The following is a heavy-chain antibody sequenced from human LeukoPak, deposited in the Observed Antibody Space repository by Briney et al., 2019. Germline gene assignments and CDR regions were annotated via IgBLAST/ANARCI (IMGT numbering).Heavy chain of an antibody. D-gene: IGHD6-19*01. CDR3: ARSEQWLVPSFDY. V-gene: IGHV3-53*01. J-gene: IGHJ4*02. CDR2: IYSGGST. Sequence: GGSLRVSCAASGFTFSSYAMSWVRQAPGKGLEWVSVIYSGGSTYYADSVKGRFTISRDNSKNTLYLQMNSLRAEDTAVYYCARSEQWLVPSFDYWGQGTLVTVSS. CDR1: GFTFSSYA.